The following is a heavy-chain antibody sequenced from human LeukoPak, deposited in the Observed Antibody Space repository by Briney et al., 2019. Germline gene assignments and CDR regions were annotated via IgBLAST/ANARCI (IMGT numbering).Heavy chain of an antibody. J-gene: IGHJ6*03. CDR3: ARERIGYCSRTSCYLERYYYYMDV. CDR1: GFTFSNYW. CDR2: IQQEGGEK. Sequence: GGSLRLSCVAPGFTFSNYWMSWVRQAPGKGLGWVANIQQEGGEKYYVDSVKCRFTISRDNAKNSLYLQMNSLRAEDTAVYYCARERIGYCSRTSCYLERYYYYMDVWGKGTTVTVSS. V-gene: IGHV3-7*01. D-gene: IGHD2-2*01.